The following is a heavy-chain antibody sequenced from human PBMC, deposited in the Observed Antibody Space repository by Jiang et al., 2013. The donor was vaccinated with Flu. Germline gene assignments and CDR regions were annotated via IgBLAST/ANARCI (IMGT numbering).Heavy chain of an antibody. D-gene: IGHD3-9*01. CDR2: INPNSGGT. V-gene: IGHV1-2*02. CDR3: ARDPNNYDILTGYFIFGWFDP. J-gene: IGHJ5*02. CDR1: GYTFTGYY. Sequence: SGAEVKKPGASVKVSCKASGYTFTGYYMHWVRQAPGQGLEWMGWINPNSGGTNYAQKFQGRVTMTRDTSISTAYMELSRLRSDDTAVYYCARDPNNYDILTGYFIFGWFDPWGQGTLVTVSS.